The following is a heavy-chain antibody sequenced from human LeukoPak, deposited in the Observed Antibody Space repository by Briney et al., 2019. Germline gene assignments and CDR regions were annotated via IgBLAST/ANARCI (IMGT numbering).Heavy chain of an antibody. Sequence: PSETLSLTCTVSGVSISSSSYYWGWIRQPPGKGLEWIGSIYYSGGTYYSPSLKSRVTISVDTSKNQFSLKLTSVTAADTAVYYCARHNVDTAIFDYWGQGTLVTVSS. CDR1: GVSISSSSYY. CDR3: ARHNVDTAIFDY. CDR2: IYYSGGT. V-gene: IGHV4-39*01. D-gene: IGHD5-18*01. J-gene: IGHJ4*02.